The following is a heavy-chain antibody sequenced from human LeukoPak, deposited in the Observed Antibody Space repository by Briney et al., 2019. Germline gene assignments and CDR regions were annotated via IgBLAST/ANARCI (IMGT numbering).Heavy chain of an antibody. CDR2: IWNDGSNK. CDR1: GCTFSLHV. V-gene: IGHV3-33*01. Sequence: GGSLRLSCAASGCTFSLHVMHWFRQAPGKGLEWVAVIWNDGSNKYYADSVRGRFTISRDNSQNTLYLQMTSLRAGDTAVYYCARAWYSGSFYGMDVWGQGTTVTVSS. J-gene: IGHJ6*02. CDR3: ARAWYSGSFYGMDV. D-gene: IGHD1-26*01.